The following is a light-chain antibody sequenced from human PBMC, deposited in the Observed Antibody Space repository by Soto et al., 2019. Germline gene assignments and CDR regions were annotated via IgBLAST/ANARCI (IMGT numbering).Light chain of an antibody. CDR3: SSYTGSSTYV. CDR1: SSDVGSYNR. CDR2: EVS. J-gene: IGLJ1*01. Sequence: QSVLTQPPSVSGSPRQSVAISCTGTSSDVGSYNRVSWYQQPPGAAPKLMIYEVSNRPSGVPDRFSGSKSGNTASLTISGLQAEDEADYYCSSYTGSSTYVFGTGTKVTVL. V-gene: IGLV2-18*02.